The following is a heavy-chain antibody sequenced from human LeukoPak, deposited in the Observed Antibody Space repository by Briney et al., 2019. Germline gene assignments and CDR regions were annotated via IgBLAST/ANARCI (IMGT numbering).Heavy chain of an antibody. Sequence: SETLSLTCTVSGGSISSSSDYWSWIRQPAGKGLEWIGRIYTSGSTKYNPSLKSRVTISVDTSKNQFSLKLISVTAADTAVYYCAREEYSGYKVGYFDYWGQGTLVTVSS. CDR3: AREEYSGYKVGYFDY. J-gene: IGHJ4*02. CDR2: IYTSGST. CDR1: GGSISSSSDY. V-gene: IGHV4-61*02. D-gene: IGHD5-12*01.